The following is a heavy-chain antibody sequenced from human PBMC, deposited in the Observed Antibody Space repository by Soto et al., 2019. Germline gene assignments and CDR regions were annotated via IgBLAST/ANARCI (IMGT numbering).Heavy chain of an antibody. CDR2: TYYRSKWYN. V-gene: IGHV6-1*01. J-gene: IGHJ3*02. CDR1: GDSVSSNSAA. D-gene: IGHD6-13*01. CDR3: ARDSLPYSSSWYDDAFDI. Sequence: SQPLSLTCAISGDSVSSNSAAWNWIRQSPSRGLEWLGRTYYRSKWYNDYAVSVKSRITINPDTSKNQFSLQLNSVTPEDTAVYYCARDSLPYSSSWYDDAFDIWGQGTMVTVSS.